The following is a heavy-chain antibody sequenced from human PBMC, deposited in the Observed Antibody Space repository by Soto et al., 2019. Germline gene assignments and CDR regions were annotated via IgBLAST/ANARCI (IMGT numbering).Heavy chain of an antibody. Sequence: GGSLRLSCATSGFILSDCAMNWVRQAPGKGLEWVSYISSSSSVIDYADSVKGRFTVSRDNARNSLYLQMSSLRAEDTALYYCVRGVSYGFDAWGQGTMVTVSS. V-gene: IGHV3-48*01. J-gene: IGHJ3*01. CDR1: GFILSDCA. D-gene: IGHD3-10*01. CDR3: VRGVSYGFDA. CDR2: ISSSSSVI.